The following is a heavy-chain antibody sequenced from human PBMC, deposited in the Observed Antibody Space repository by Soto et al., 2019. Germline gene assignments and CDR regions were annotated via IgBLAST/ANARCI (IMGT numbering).Heavy chain of an antibody. D-gene: IGHD3-9*01. J-gene: IGHJ6*02. V-gene: IGHV4-4*02. CDR2: IYYSGST. CDR1: GGSISSSNW. Sequence: SETLSLTCAVSGGSISSSNWWSWVRQPPGKGLEWIGYIYYSGSTNYNPSLRSRVTISLDTSKNQFSLKLSSVTAADTAVYYCARDILTGRYGMDVWGQGTTVTVSS. CDR3: ARDILTGRYGMDV.